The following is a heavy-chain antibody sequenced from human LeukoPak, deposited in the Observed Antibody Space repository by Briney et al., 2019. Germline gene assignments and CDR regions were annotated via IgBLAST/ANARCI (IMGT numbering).Heavy chain of an antibody. V-gene: IGHV5-51*01. CDR2: IYPGDSDT. CDR1: GYTFTTYW. CDR3: ARHDKDYYGMDV. Sequence: GESLKISCKGSGYTFTTYWIGWVRQMPGKGLELMGIIYPGDSDTRYSPSSQGQDTISADKSISTAYLQWSSLKASDTAMYYCARHDKDYYGMDVWGQGTTVTVSS. J-gene: IGHJ6*02.